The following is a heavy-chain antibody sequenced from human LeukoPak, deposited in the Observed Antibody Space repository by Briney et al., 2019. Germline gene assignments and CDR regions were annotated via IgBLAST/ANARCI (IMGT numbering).Heavy chain of an antibody. CDR1: GGSISSSSYY. CDR2: IYYSGST. V-gene: IGHV4-39*01. Sequence: SETLSLTCTVSGGSISSSSYYWGWIRQPPGKGLEWIGSIYYSGSTYYNPSLKSRVTISVDTSKNQFSLKLSSMTAADTAVYYCARQVTASSRVFDYWGQGTLVTVSS. J-gene: IGHJ4*02. D-gene: IGHD2-21*02. CDR3: ARQVTASSRVFDY.